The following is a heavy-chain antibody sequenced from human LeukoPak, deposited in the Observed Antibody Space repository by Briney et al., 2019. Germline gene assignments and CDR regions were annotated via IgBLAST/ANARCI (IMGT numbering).Heavy chain of an antibody. D-gene: IGHD2-2*01. CDR1: GFSFSSYG. Sequence: GGSLRLSCAASGFSFSSYGMHWVRQAPGKGLEGVAVISYDGNKEYYVDSVKGRFTISRDNSKNMLYLQMDSLRAEDTAVYHCARERATSTSTWSFDYWGQGTLVTVSS. J-gene: IGHJ4*02. V-gene: IGHV3-30*03. CDR2: ISYDGNKE. CDR3: ARERATSTSTWSFDY.